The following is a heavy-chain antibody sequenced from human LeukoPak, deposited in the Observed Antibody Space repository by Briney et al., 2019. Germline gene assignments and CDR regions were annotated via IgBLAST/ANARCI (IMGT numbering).Heavy chain of an antibody. CDR3: ARKKDSSGYYE. D-gene: IGHD3-22*01. J-gene: IGHJ4*02. Sequence: SDTLSLTCAVSSYSISSNNWWAWIRQSPGKGLEWIGYIYYTGRIHYNPSLKSRVTLSLDTSNNQFSLKLTSATAVDTAVYYCARKKDSSGYYEWGQGTLVTVSS. V-gene: IGHV4-28*05. CDR2: IYYTGRI. CDR1: SYSISSNNW.